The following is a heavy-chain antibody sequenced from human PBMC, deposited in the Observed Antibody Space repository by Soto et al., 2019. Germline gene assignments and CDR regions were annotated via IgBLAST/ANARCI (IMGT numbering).Heavy chain of an antibody. CDR2: ISYSGST. CDR1: GGSISTYT. CDR3: ARDSKSDDAFDI. Sequence: QVQLQESGPGLVKPSETLSLTCTVSGGSISTYTWNWIRQSPGKGLEWIGYISYSGSTMSNPSLKGRVTISVDRSKDQLSLNLSSVTAADTAKYYCARDSKSDDAFDIWGLGTLVTVSS. J-gene: IGHJ3*02. V-gene: IGHV4-59*01.